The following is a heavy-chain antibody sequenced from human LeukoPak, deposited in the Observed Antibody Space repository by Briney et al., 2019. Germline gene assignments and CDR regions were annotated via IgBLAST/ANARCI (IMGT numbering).Heavy chain of an antibody. D-gene: IGHD2-15*01. Sequence: ASVKVSCKASGYTFTSYGISWVRQAPGQGLEWMGWISAYNGNTNYAQKLQGRVTMTTDTSTSTAYMELRSLRSDDTAVYYCARSAESRWLGYCSGGSCYHYFDYWGQGTLVTVSS. J-gene: IGHJ4*02. CDR3: ARSAESRWLGYCSGGSCYHYFDY. V-gene: IGHV1-18*01. CDR2: ISAYNGNT. CDR1: GYTFTSYG.